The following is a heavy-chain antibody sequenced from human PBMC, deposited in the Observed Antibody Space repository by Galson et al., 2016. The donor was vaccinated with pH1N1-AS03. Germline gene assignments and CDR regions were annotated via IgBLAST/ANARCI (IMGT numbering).Heavy chain of an antibody. CDR3: ATHREYSNYDSYYYDYMDD. Sequence: SVKVSCKASGGTIKTYAINWLRQAPGHGLEWMGRINPIFGVTNYAQKFRGRVTITADITTSTVYMDLSALRFEDTAVYYCATHREYSNYDSYYYDYMDDWGKGTTVTVSS. CDR1: GGTIKTYA. J-gene: IGHJ6*03. CDR2: INPIFGVT. D-gene: IGHD3-9*01. V-gene: IGHV1-69*04.